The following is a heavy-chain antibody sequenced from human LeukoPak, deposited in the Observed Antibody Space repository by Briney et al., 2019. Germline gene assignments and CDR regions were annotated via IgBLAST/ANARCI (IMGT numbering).Heavy chain of an antibody. Sequence: GGSLRLSCAASGFTFSSYGMSWVRQAPGKGLEWVSAISGSGGSTYYADSVKGRFTISRDNSKNTLYLQMNSLRAEDTAVYYCAKDLGDSSDYYRRRAFDIWGQGTMVTVSS. J-gene: IGHJ3*02. CDR1: GFTFSSYG. CDR3: AKDLGDSSDYYRRRAFDI. CDR2: ISGSGGST. V-gene: IGHV3-23*01. D-gene: IGHD3-22*01.